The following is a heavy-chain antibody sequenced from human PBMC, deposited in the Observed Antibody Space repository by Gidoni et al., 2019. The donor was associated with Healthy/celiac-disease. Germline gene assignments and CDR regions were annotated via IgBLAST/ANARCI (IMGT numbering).Heavy chain of an antibody. Sequence: QLPLQESGPGLVKPSETLSLTCTVSGGSIRSRSYYWGWIRQPPGNGLEWIGSIYYSGSTYYTPYLKSRVTISVDTSKNQFSLKLSSVTAADTAVYYCARQRVLLWFGELLPTGGMDVWGQGTTVTVSS. CDR2: IYYSGST. CDR1: GGSIRSRSYY. V-gene: IGHV4-39*01. CDR3: ARQRVLLWFGELLPTGGMDV. J-gene: IGHJ6*02. D-gene: IGHD3-10*01.